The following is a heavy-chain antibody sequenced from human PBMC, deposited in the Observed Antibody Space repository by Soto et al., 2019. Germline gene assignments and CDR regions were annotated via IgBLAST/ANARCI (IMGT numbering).Heavy chain of an antibody. CDR2: ISGSGGSI. J-gene: IGHJ6*02. V-gene: IGHV3-23*01. D-gene: IGHD2-21*02. Sequence: GGSLRLSCSASGFIFSSCAMNWVRQAPGKGLEWVSSISGSGGSIYYADSVKGRFTISRDNSKTTLYLEMDSLRAEDTAVYYCAKGGGDSLRYGMDVWGQGTTVTVSS. CDR1: GFIFSSCA. CDR3: AKGGGDSLRYGMDV.